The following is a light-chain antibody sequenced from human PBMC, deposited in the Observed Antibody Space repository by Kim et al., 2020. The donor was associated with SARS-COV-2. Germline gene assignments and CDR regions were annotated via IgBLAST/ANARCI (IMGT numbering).Light chain of an antibody. Sequence: SYELTQPPSVSMAPGKTARISCGGNNIGSKSVHWYQQKPGQAPVLVIYYDSDRPSGIPERFSGSNSENTATLTISRVEAGDEADYYCLVWDSSSDPPYVFGTGTKVTVL. CDR2: YDS. CDR1: NIGSKS. J-gene: IGLJ1*01. V-gene: IGLV3-21*04. CDR3: LVWDSSSDPPYV.